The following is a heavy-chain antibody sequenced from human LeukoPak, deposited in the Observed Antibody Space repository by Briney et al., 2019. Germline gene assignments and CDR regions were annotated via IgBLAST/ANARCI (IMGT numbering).Heavy chain of an antibody. D-gene: IGHD2-2*02. V-gene: IGHV3-23*01. J-gene: IGHJ1*01. CDR2: ISGSDDST. CDR1: GFIFSTYA. Sequence: GGSLRLFCAASGFIFSTYAMNWVRQAPGKGLEWVSAISGSDDSTYYAESVKGRFTISRDNSKNTLLLQMNSLRVEDTAVYYCAKFACTSTSCYNNFWGPGTLVTVSS. CDR3: AKFACTSTSCYNNF.